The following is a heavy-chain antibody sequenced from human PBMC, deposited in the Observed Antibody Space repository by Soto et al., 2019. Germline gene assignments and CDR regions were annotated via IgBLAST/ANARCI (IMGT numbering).Heavy chain of an antibody. J-gene: IGHJ5*02. V-gene: IGHV3-11*01. CDR1: GFSFSDYY. CDR2: ISSSGNTK. CDR3: ARGYSSSWTYNWFDP. Sequence: GGSLRLSCAAPGFSFSDYYMTWIRQAPGKGLEWVSYISSSGNTKYHADSVKGRFTISRDNVKNSLYLQMNSLRAEDTAVYYCARGYSSSWTYNWFDPWGQGTLVTVSS. D-gene: IGHD6-13*01.